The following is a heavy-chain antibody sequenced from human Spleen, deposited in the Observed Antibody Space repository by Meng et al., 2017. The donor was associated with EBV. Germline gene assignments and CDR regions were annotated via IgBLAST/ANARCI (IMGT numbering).Heavy chain of an antibody. Sequence: TLKGSCPPLLQTTHTLTLTFTFSGFPPSTSGVGVGWIRQPPGKALEWLALIYWDDDKRYSPSLKSRLTITKDTSKNQVVLTMTNMDPVDTATYYCARIVGASSDYWGQGTLVTVSS. CDR3: ARIVGASSDY. D-gene: IGHD1-26*01. CDR2: IYWDDDK. CDR1: GFPPSTSGVG. V-gene: IGHV2-5*02. J-gene: IGHJ4*02.